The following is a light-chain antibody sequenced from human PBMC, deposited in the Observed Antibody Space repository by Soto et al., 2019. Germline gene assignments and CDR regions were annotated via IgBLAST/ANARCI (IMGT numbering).Light chain of an antibody. CDR2: DSD. V-gene: IGLV1-51*01. CDR3: GTWDTSLGARGL. Sequence: QSVLTQPPSVSAAPGQKVTISCFGNGSKIGSNHVSWYQQFPEAAPKLLIYDSDKRPSGIPDRFSGSKSGTSATLAITGLQTGDEADYYCGTWDTSLGARGLFGTGTKLTVL. J-gene: IGLJ1*01. CDR1: GSKIGSNH.